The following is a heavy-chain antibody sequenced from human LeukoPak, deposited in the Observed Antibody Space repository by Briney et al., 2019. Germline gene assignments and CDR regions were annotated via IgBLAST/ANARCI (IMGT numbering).Heavy chain of an antibody. V-gene: IGHV3-21*01. D-gene: IGHD3-3*01. CDR2: ISSSSSYI. CDR1: GFTFSSYS. J-gene: IGHJ6*03. Sequence: GGSLRLSCAASGFTFSSYSTNWVRQAPGKGLEWVSSISSSSSYIYYADSVKGRFTISRDNAKNSLYLQMNSLRAGDTAVYYCGRDFGRVLPSYYYYMDVWGKGTTVTVSS. CDR3: GRDFGRVLPSYYYYMDV.